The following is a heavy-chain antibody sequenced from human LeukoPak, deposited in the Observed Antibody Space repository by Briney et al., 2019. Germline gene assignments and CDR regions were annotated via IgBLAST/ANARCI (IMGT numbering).Heavy chain of an antibody. Sequence: GGSLRLSCAAAGFTFSYYGMHWVRQPPGKGLEWVASIRYDGSKKYYGDSLKARFTISRDNSKNTLYLKMNSLRDEDTAVYYCAKKTILGATVDAFDIWGQGTMVTVSS. CDR1: GFTFSYYG. CDR2: IRYDGSKK. D-gene: IGHD1-26*01. V-gene: IGHV3-30*02. CDR3: AKKTILGATVDAFDI. J-gene: IGHJ3*02.